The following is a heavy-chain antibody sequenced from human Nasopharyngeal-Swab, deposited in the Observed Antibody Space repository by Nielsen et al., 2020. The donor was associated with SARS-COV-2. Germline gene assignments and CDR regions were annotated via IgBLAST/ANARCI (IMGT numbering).Heavy chain of an antibody. V-gene: IGHV3-74*01. CDR1: GFTFSSYW. Sequence: GESLKISCAASGFTFSSYWMHWVRQAPGEGPVWVSRINSDGSSTSYADSVKGRFTISRDNAKNTLYLQMNSLRAEDTAVYYCARDPAITGTTFDPWGQGTLVTVSS. D-gene: IGHD1-7*01. CDR2: INSDGSST. J-gene: IGHJ5*02. CDR3: ARDPAITGTTFDP.